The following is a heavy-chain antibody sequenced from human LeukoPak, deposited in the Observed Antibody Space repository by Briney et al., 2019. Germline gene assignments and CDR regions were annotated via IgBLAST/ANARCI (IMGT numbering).Heavy chain of an antibody. V-gene: IGHV1-18*04. J-gene: IGHJ4*02. D-gene: IGHD5-12*01. Sequence: ASVKVSCTASGYPFISYPITWARQVPGQGLEWMGWISNYNGNTKSARKFQGRVTMTTDTSTNTAYMELRSLTSDDTAMYYCARVRDSGYDENDYWGQGTLVTVSS. CDR1: GYPFISYP. CDR3: ARVRDSGYDENDY. CDR2: ISNYNGNT.